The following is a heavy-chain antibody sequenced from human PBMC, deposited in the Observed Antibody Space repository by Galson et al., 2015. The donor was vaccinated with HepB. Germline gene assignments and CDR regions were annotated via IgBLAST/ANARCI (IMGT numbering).Heavy chain of an antibody. CDR3: ANSGYDPRYYGMDV. CDR1: GLTFSSYG. V-gene: IGHV3-23*01. Sequence: SLRLSCAASGLTFSSYGMHWVRQAPGKGLEWVSAISGSGGSTYYADSVKGRFTISRDNSKNTLYLQMNSLRAEDTAVYYCANSGYDPRYYGMDVWGQGTTVTVSS. J-gene: IGHJ6*02. CDR2: ISGSGGST. D-gene: IGHD5-12*01.